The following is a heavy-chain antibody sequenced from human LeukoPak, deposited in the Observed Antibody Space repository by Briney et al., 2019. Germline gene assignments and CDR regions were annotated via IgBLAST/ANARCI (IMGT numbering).Heavy chain of an antibody. CDR2: IYYSGST. Sequence: SETLSLTCTVPGGSISSYYWSWIRQPPGKGLEWIGYIYYSGSTNYNPSLKSRVTISVDTSKNQFSLKLSSVTAADTAVYYCARLYDFWSGTDYWGQGTLVTVSS. D-gene: IGHD3-3*01. J-gene: IGHJ4*02. V-gene: IGHV4-59*01. CDR3: ARLYDFWSGTDY. CDR1: GGSISSYY.